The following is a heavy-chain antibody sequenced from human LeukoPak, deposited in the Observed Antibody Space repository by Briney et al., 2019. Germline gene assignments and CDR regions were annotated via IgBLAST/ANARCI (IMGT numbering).Heavy chain of an antibody. CDR1: GGSISSCY. CDR3: ARADYDFWSGYPAVNAFDI. CDR2: IYYSGST. J-gene: IGHJ3*02. V-gene: IGHV4-59*01. Sequence: PSETLSLTCTVSGGSISSCYWSWIRQPPGKGLEWIGYIYYSGSTNYNPSLKSRVTISVDTSKNQFSLKLSSVTAADTAVYYCARADYDFWSGYPAVNAFDIWGQGTMVTVSS. D-gene: IGHD3-3*01.